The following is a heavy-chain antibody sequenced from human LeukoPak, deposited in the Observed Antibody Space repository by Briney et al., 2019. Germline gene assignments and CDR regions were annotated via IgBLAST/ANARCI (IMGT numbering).Heavy chain of an antibody. CDR3: ARAIYGSTSLGGDY. CDR1: GFTFSSYW. V-gene: IGHV3-7*01. Sequence: GGSLRLSCAASGFTFSSYWMSWVRQAPGKGLEWVANIKQDGSEKYYVDSVKGRFTISRDNAKNSLYLQMNSLRAEDTAVYYCARAIYGSTSLGGDYWGQGTLVTVSS. D-gene: IGHD2-2*01. CDR2: IKQDGSEK. J-gene: IGHJ4*02.